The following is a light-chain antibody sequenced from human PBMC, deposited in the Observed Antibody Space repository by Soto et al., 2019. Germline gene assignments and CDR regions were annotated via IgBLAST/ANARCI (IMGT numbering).Light chain of an antibody. Sequence: EVVLTQSPAILSLSPGDRATLSCRASQSVFGYLAWYQHKPGQAPGLLIYDAYKRATGVPARFSGSGSETDFSLIISSLEPEDFAVYNCQQRSDSPPLTFGGGTKVDIK. J-gene: IGKJ4*01. CDR2: DAY. V-gene: IGKV3-11*01. CDR3: QQRSDSPPLT. CDR1: QSVFGY.